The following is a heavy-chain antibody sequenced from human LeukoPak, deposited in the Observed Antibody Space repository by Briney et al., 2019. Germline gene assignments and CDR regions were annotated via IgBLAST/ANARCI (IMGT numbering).Heavy chain of an antibody. CDR3: ARQSSHYYGSGTFRHFDY. V-gene: IGHV4-39*01. CDR2: IFYSGST. J-gene: IGHJ4*02. Sequence: SETLSLTCTVSGGPISSNDYYWGWIRQSPGKGLEWIANIFYSGSTHYNPSLKSRVSISVDTSKNQFSLKLSSVTAADTAIYYCARQSSHYYGSGTFRHFDYWGQGTLVSVSS. D-gene: IGHD3-10*01. CDR1: GGPISSNDYY.